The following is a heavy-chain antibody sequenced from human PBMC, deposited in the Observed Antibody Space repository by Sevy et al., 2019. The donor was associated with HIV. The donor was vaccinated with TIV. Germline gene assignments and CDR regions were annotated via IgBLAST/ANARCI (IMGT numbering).Heavy chain of an antibody. V-gene: IGHV4-59*01. CDR1: GGSISNYY. D-gene: IGHD3-16*01. J-gene: IGHJ3*02. CDR2: MYDSGST. CDR3: ARPHGGPYAFDI. Sequence: SETLSLTCTVSGGSISNYYWSWIRQPPGKGLEWIGYMYDSGSTNYNPSLKSRVTISVDTSNQFSLKLSSVTAADTAVYYCARPHGGPYAFDIWGQGTMGTVSS.